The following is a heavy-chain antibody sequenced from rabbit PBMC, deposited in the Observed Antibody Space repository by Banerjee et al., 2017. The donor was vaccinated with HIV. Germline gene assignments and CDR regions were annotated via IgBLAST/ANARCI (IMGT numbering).Heavy chain of an antibody. V-gene: IGHV1S43*01. Sequence: QSLEEYGVGLVQPEGPLTLTCKASGLSFSSGYDMCWARQEQGKGLELIACIVTGSSGSTWYASWVNGRFTISRSTSLNTVDLKMTSLTAADTATYFCARGIRSAGVSMYRSFWCPGTLVTVS. D-gene: IGHD4-2*01. CDR3: ARGIRSAGVSMYRSF. CDR1: GLSFSSGYD. CDR2: IVTGSSGST. J-gene: IGHJ3*01.